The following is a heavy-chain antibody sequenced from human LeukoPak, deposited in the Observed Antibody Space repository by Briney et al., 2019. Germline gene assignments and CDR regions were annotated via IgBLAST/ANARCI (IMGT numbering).Heavy chain of an antibody. Sequence: SETLSLTCTVSGGSISSYYWSWIRQPPGKGLEWIGYIYYSGSTNYNPSLKSRVTISVDTSKNQFSLKLSSVTAADTAVYYCARVDTVTTGGWFDPWGQGTLVTVSS. CDR2: IYYSGST. J-gene: IGHJ5*02. CDR1: GGSISSYY. V-gene: IGHV4-59*01. D-gene: IGHD4-17*01. CDR3: ARVDTVTTGGWFDP.